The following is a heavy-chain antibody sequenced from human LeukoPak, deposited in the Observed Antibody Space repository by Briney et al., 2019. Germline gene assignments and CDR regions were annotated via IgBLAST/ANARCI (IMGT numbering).Heavy chain of an antibody. V-gene: IGHV3-43D*03. CDR3: AKDRVAGPRYYYYYYGMDV. CDR2: ISWDGGST. J-gene: IGHJ6*02. CDR1: GFTFDDYA. Sequence: GGSLRLSCAASGFTFDDYAMHWVRQAPGKGLEWVSLISWDGGSTYYADSVKGRFTISRDNSKNSLYLQMNSLRAEDTALYYCAKDRVAGPRYYYYYYGMDVWGQGTTVTVSS.